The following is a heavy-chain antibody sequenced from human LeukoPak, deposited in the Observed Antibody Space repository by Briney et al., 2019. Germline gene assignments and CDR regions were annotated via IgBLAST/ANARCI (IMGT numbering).Heavy chain of an antibody. Sequence: GGSLRLSCAPSGFTFSSHAMNWVRQGPGKGLEWVAVISYDGSNKYYADSVKGRFTTARDNSKNTLYLQMNSLRTEDTALYYCARDGSYRAMDVWGQGTTVTVSS. CDR3: ARDGSYRAMDV. D-gene: IGHD3-10*01. CDR2: ISYDGSNK. J-gene: IGHJ6*02. CDR1: GFTFSSHA. V-gene: IGHV3-30-3*01.